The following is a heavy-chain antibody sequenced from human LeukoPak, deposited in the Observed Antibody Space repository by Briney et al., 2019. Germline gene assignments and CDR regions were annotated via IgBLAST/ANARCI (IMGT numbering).Heavy chain of an antibody. J-gene: IGHJ1*01. Sequence: SETLSLTCTVSGGSISSYYWSWTRQPPGKGLEWIGYVFYSGTTNYNPSLQSRVTIPLDTSKNQFSLKLSSVAAADTAVYYCARHGTAAGPFQLWGQGTLVSVSS. D-gene: IGHD2-8*02. CDR3: ARHGTAAGPFQL. CDR1: GGSISSYY. CDR2: VFYSGTT. V-gene: IGHV4-59*08.